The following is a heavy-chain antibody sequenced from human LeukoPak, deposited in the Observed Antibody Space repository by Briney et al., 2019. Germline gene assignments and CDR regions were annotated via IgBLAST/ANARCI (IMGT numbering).Heavy chain of an antibody. Sequence: GGSLRLSCAASGFTFSSYWMHWVRQAPGKGLEWVSRINSDGSSTSYADSVKGRFTISRDNAKNTLYLQMNSLRAEDTAVYYCARDLCSVEPGGDYWGQGTLVTVSS. CDR1: GFTFSSYW. D-gene: IGHD6-19*01. CDR2: INSDGSST. CDR3: ARDLCSVEPGGDY. V-gene: IGHV3-74*01. J-gene: IGHJ4*02.